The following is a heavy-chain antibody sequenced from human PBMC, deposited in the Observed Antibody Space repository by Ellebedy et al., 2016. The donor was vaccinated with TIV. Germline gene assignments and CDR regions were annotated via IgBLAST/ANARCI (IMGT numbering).Heavy chain of an antibody. D-gene: IGHD6-13*01. V-gene: IGHV3-21*03. CDR3: SRGIAAVMY. Sequence: GESLKIPCAASGFTFTSHSMNCVRQAPGKGLEWVSSISSTGYYIYYADSVKGRFTISRDDAMSSLYLQMNSLRAEDTAVYYCSRGIAAVMYWGQGTLVTVSS. J-gene: IGHJ4*02. CDR2: ISSTGYYI. CDR1: GFTFTSHS.